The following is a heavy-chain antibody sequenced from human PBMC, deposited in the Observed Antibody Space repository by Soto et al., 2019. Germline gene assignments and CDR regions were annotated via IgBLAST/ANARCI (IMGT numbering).Heavy chain of an antibody. CDR3: ARDTPLAVRSSRCFDY. J-gene: IGHJ4*02. CDR1: GYTFTSYY. V-gene: IGHV1-46*01. D-gene: IGHD6-6*01. CDR2: INPSGGST. Sequence: GASVKVSCKASGYTFTSYYMHWVRQAPGQGLEWMGIINPSGGSTSYAQKFQGRVTMTRDTSTSTVYMELSSLRSEDTAVYYCARDTPLAVRSSRCFDYWGQGTLVTVSS.